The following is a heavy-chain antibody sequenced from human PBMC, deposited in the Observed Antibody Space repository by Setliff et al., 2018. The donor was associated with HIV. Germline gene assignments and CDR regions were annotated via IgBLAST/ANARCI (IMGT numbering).Heavy chain of an antibody. D-gene: IGHD7-27*01. V-gene: IGHV4-39*01. CDR1: GGLISSHIYQ. CDR3: ARLGGNWGYWFDP. Sequence: SETLSLTCTVSGGLISSHIYQWGWIRQPPGKGLEWIGSIYYSGTTYYNPSLKSRLTISIDTSMNQFPLRLNALTAADTAVYYCARLGGNWGYWFDPWSQGTLVTVSS. CDR2: IYYSGTT. J-gene: IGHJ5*02.